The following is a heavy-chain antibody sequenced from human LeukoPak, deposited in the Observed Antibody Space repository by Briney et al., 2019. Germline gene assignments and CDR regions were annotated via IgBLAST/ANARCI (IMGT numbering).Heavy chain of an antibody. D-gene: IGHD3-10*01. V-gene: IGHV4-59*08. CDR2: IYYSGST. J-gene: IGHJ4*02. Sequence: PSETLSLTCTFSGGSISSYFWSWIRQPPGKGLEWIGYIYYSGSTNYNPSLKSRVTISVDTSMHQFSLKLTSVTAADTAVYYCARHGGGVGSGTYYNFDCWGQGTLVTVSS. CDR1: GGSISSYF. CDR3: ARHGGGVGSGTYYNFDC.